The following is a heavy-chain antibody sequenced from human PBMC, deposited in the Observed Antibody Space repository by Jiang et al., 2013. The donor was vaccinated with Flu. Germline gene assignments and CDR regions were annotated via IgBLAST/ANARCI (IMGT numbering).Heavy chain of an antibody. J-gene: IGHJ4*02. CDR1: GGSTSSSSYY. V-gene: IGHV4-39*07. CDR2: IYYSGST. CDR3: ARRAARGSLWALDY. Sequence: GLVKPSETLSLTCTVSGGSTSSSSYYWGWIRQPPGKGLEWIANIYYSGSTNYNPSLKSRVTISVDTSKNQFSLKLSSVTAADTAVYYCARRAARGSLWALDYWGQGTLVTVSS. D-gene: IGHD2/OR15-2a*01.